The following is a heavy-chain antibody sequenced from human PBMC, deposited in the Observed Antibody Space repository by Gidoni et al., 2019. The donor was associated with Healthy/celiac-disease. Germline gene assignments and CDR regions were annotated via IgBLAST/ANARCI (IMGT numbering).Heavy chain of an antibody. CDR3: ARFMGTAGAFDI. V-gene: IGHV4-34*01. D-gene: IGHD5-18*01. Sequence: QVQLQQWGAGLLKPSEPLSLTFAAYGGSFSGYYWSWIRQPPGNGLEWIGEINHSGSTNDNPSLKSRVTISVDTSKNQFSLKLSSVTAADTAVYYCARFMGTAGAFDIWGQGTMVTVSS. CDR1: GGSFSGYY. CDR2: INHSGST. J-gene: IGHJ3*02.